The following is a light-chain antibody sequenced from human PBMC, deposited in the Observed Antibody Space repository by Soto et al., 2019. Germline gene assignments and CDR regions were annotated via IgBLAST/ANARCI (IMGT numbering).Light chain of an antibody. CDR2: GNS. J-gene: IGLJ3*02. CDR1: SSNIGAGYD. Sequence: QSVLTQPPSVSGAPGQRVTISCTGSSSNIGAGYDVHWYQQLPGTAPKLLIYGNSNRPSGVPDRFSGSKSGTSASLAITRLRAMDEADYYCQPYDSSLSGWVFGGGTKVTVL. V-gene: IGLV1-40*01. CDR3: QPYDSSLSGWV.